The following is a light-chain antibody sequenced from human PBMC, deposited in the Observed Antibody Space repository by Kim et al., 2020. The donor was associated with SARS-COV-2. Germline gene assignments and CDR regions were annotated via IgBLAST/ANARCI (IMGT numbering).Light chain of an antibody. CDR1: SSDVGYYTS. Sequence: GQSITTPCTETSSDVGYYTSVSWDQQHPGKVPKLIIYDVSERASGVSNRFSGSQSGNTASLTISGLRAEDEADYYCSSHTTSSTYVFGSGTRVTVL. CDR2: DVS. J-gene: IGLJ1*01. V-gene: IGLV2-14*04. CDR3: SSHTTSSTYV.